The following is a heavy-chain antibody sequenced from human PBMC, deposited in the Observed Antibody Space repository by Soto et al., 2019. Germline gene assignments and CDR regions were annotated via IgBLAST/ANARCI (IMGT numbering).Heavy chain of an antibody. CDR1: GFTFSSYS. D-gene: IGHD6-13*01. J-gene: IGHJ5*02. CDR3: ARAAKPGIAAAAESGWFDP. CDR2: ISSSSSYI. Sequence: EVQLVESGGGLVKPGGSLRLSCAASGFTFSSYSMNWVRQAPGKGLEWVSSISSSSSYIYYADSVKGRFTISRDNAKNSLYLQMNSLRAEDTAVYYCARAAKPGIAAAAESGWFDPWGQGTLVTVSS. V-gene: IGHV3-21*01.